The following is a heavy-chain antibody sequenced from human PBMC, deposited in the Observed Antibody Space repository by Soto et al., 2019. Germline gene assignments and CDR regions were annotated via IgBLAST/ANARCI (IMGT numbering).Heavy chain of an antibody. J-gene: IGHJ6*02. Sequence: SETLSLTCTVSGGSISSYYWSWIRQPPGKGLEWIGYIYYSGSTNYNPSLKSRVTISVDTSKNQFSLKLSSVTAADTAVYYCARQSSSSGWEYYYYGMDVWGQGTTVTVSS. V-gene: IGHV4-59*01. D-gene: IGHD6-6*01. CDR2: IYYSGST. CDR1: GGSISSYY. CDR3: ARQSSSSGWEYYYYGMDV.